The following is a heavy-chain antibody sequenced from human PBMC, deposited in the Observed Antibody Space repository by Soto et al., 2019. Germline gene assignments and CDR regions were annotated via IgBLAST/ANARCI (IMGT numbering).Heavy chain of an antibody. D-gene: IGHD4-17*01. CDR2: ISGSGGST. Sequence: GGSLKLSFEASGFTFSSYAMTWVRQAPGKGLERVSAISGSGGSTYYADSVKGRFTISRDNSKNTLYLQMSSLRAEDTAVYYCAKERATTTAFDYWGQGALVTVSS. CDR3: AKERATTTAFDY. V-gene: IGHV3-23*01. CDR1: GFTFSSYA. J-gene: IGHJ4*02.